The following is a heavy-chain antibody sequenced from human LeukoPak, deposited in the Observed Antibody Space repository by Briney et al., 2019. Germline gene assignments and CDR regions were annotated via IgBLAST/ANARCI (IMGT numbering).Heavy chain of an antibody. D-gene: IGHD5-18*01. V-gene: IGHV7-4-1*02. CDR2: INTNTGNP. Sequence: ASVKVSCKASGYTFTSYGISWVRQAPGQGLEWMGWINTNTGNPTYAQGFTGRFVFSLDTSVSTAYLQISTLKAEDTAVYYCARDPDRIQLWLNAFDIWGQGTMVTVSS. CDR3: ARDPDRIQLWLNAFDI. J-gene: IGHJ3*02. CDR1: GYTFTSYG.